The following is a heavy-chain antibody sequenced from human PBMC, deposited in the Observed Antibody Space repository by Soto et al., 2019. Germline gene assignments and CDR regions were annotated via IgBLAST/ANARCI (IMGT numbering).Heavy chain of an antibody. D-gene: IGHD6-6*01. J-gene: IGHJ4*02. CDR1: GGSISSSSYY. CDR2: IYYSGST. CDR3: ARLDSSSSRLPHYFDY. V-gene: IGHV4-39*01. Sequence: PSETLSLTCTVSGGSISSSSYYWGWIRQPPGKGLEWIGSIYYSGSTYYNPSLKSRVTISVDTSKNQFSLKLSSVTAADTAVYYCARLDSSSSRLPHYFDYWGQGTLVTVSS.